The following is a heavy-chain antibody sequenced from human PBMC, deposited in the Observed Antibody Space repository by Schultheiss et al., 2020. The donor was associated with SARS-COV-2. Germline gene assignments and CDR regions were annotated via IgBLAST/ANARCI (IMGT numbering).Heavy chain of an antibody. Sequence: GGSLRLSCAASGFTFSSYWMHWVRQAPGKGLVWVSRIHPDGTTTSYADSVKGRFTIARDNAKNTLYLQMNSLRAEDTAVYYCARSRWGYYYYGMDVWGQGTTVTVSS. D-gene: IGHD7-27*01. V-gene: IGHV3-74*01. CDR1: GFTFSSYW. CDR3: ARSRWGYYYYGMDV. J-gene: IGHJ6*02. CDR2: IHPDGTTT.